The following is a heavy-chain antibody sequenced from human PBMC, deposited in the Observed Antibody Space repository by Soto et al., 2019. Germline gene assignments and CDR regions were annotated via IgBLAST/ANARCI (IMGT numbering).Heavy chain of an antibody. CDR3: ARGMTPPGAPAWYYFDS. Sequence: ETLSLTCTVSVASITGTSYWSCIRQPAGKGLEWIGRFSLSGTTNYNPSLRSRVTMSADVSKNQFSLRLTSVTAADTALYYCARGMTPPGAPAWYYFDSWGQGTLVTVSS. D-gene: IGHD2-8*02. CDR1: VASITGTSY. CDR2: FSLSGTT. J-gene: IGHJ4*02. V-gene: IGHV4-4*07.